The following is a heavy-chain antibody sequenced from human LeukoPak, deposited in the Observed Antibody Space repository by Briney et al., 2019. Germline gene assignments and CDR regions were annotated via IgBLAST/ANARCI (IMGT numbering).Heavy chain of an antibody. CDR2: ISAGGDNT. J-gene: IGHJ4*02. CDR3: VYYDSSGYYYGRLRY. Sequence: GSLRLSCAASAFTFSSHAMSWVRRTPGKGLEGVSAISAGGDNTLYADSVKGRFTISRDNSKNTLYLHMSSLRAEDTAVYFCVYYDSSGYYYGRLRYWGQGTPVTVSS. CDR1: AFTFSSHA. D-gene: IGHD3-22*01. V-gene: IGHV3-23*01.